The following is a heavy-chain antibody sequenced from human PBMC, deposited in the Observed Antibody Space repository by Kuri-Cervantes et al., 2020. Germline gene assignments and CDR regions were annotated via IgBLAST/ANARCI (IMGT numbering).Heavy chain of an antibody. CDR3: ARDATYSSSWYDYYYGMDV. Sequence: SGPTLVKPTQTLTLTCTFSGFSLSTSGVGVGWIRQPPGKALEWLALIYWNDDKRYSPSLKSRLTITKDTSKNQVVLTMTNMDPVDTATYYCARDATYSSSWYDYYYGMDVWGQGTTVTVSS. J-gene: IGHJ6*02. CDR2: IYWNDDK. D-gene: IGHD6-13*01. CDR1: GFSLSTSGVG. V-gene: IGHV2-5*01.